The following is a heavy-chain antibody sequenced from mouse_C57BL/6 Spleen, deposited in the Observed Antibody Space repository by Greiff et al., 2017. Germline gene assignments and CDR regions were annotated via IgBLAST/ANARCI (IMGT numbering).Heavy chain of an antibody. Sequence: QVQLKQPGAELVMPGASVKLSCKASGYTFTSYWMHWVKQRPGQGLEWIGEIDPSDSYTNYNQKFKGKSTLTVDKSSSTAYMQLSSLTSEDSAVFYCARTGSVGYYFDYWGQGTTLTVSS. J-gene: IGHJ2*01. CDR1: GYTFTSYW. D-gene: IGHD1-2*01. CDR2: IDPSDSYT. V-gene: IGHV1-69*01. CDR3: ARTGSVGYYFDY.